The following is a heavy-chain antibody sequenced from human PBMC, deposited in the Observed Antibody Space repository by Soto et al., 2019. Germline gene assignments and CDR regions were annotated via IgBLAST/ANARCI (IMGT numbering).Heavy chain of an antibody. CDR1: GFTFSSYG. CDR3: AKDRTAVAGTHNFDY. CDR2: ISYDGSNK. Sequence: GGSLRLSCAASGFTFSSYGMHWVRQAPGKGLEWVAVISYDGSNKYYADSVKGRFTISRDNSKNTLYLQMNSLRAEDTAVYYCAKDRTAVAGTHNFDYWGQGTLVTVSS. D-gene: IGHD6-19*01. J-gene: IGHJ4*02. V-gene: IGHV3-30*18.